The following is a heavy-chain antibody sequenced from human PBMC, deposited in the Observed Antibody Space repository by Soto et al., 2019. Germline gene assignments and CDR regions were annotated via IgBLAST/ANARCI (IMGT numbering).Heavy chain of an antibody. J-gene: IGHJ4*02. CDR1: GYTFTSYY. Sequence: QVQLVQSGAEVKKPGASVKVSCKASGYTFTSYYMHWGRQAPGQGLEGRVIINPSGGSTSYAQKFQGRVTMTRDTSTNTVYMELSSLRSEDTAVYYCAREQQLVLSPQFDYWGQGTLVTVSS. D-gene: IGHD6-13*01. CDR2: INPSGGST. CDR3: AREQQLVLSPQFDY. V-gene: IGHV1-46*03.